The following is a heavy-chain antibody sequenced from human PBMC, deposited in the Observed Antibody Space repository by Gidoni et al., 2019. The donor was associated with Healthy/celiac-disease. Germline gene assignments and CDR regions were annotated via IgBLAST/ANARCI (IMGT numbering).Heavy chain of an antibody. V-gene: IGHV3-30*02. D-gene: IGHD6-6*01. CDR1: GFTFSSYG. Sequence: QVQLVESGGGVVQPGGSLRLSCAASGFTFSSYGMLWVRQAPGKGLEWVAFIRYDGSNKYYADSVKGRFTISRDNSKNTLYLQMNSLRAEDTAVYYCAKEYSIAARPLLSTWGQGTLVTVSS. CDR3: AKEYSIAARPLLST. CDR2: IRYDGSNK. J-gene: IGHJ5*02.